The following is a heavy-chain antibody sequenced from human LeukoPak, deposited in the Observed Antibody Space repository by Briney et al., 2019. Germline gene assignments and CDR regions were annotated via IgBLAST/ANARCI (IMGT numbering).Heavy chain of an antibody. J-gene: IGHJ4*02. CDR1: GGSISSSSYY. D-gene: IGHD3-10*01. V-gene: IGHV4-39*07. Sequence: SETLSLTCTVSGGSISSSSYYWGWIRQPPGKGLEWIGSIYYSGSTYYNPSLKSRVTISVDTSKNQFSLKLSSVTAADTAVYYCARDQDPTSGSGSYSDYWGQGTLVTVSS. CDR2: IYYSGST. CDR3: ARDQDPTSGSGSYSDY.